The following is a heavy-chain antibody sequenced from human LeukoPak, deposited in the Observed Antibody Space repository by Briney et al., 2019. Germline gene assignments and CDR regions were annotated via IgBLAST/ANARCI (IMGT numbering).Heavy chain of an antibody. CDR3: ARGFSSSWYYYYYYGMDV. CDR2: IGTAGDT. D-gene: IGHD6-13*01. CDR1: GFTFSSYD. J-gene: IGHJ6*02. V-gene: IGHV3-13*01. Sequence: GGSLRLSCAASGFTFSSYDMHWVRQATGKGLEWVSAIGTAGDTYYPGSVKGRFTISRENAKYSLYLQMNSLRAGDTAVYYCARGFSSSWYYYYYYGMDVWGQGTTVTVSS.